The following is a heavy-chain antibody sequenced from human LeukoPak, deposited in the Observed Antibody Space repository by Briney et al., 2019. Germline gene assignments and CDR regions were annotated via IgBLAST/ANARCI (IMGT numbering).Heavy chain of an antibody. V-gene: IGHV4-59*01. CDR1: GGSISSYY. CDR3: ARVDLYYYYMDV. CDR2: IYYSGST. D-gene: IGHD3-9*01. Sequence: SETLSLTCTVSGGSISSYYWSWIRQPPGKGLEWIGYIYYSGSTNYNPSLKSRVTISVDTSKNQFSPKLSSVTAADTAVYYCARVDLYYYYMDVWGKGTTVTVSS. J-gene: IGHJ6*03.